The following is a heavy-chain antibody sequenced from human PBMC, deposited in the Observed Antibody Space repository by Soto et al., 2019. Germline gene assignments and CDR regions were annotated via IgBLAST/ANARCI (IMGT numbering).Heavy chain of an antibody. D-gene: IGHD6-13*01. J-gene: IGHJ5*02. CDR1: GYTFTSYG. Sequence: ASVKVSCKASGYTFTSYGISWVRQAPGQGLEWMGWISAYNGNTNYAQKLQGRVTMTTDTSXXXXXXXXXXXXXDDTAVXXCXRGRAAAADWFDPWGQGTLVTVSS. V-gene: IGHV1-18*01. CDR2: ISAYNGNT. CDR3: XRGRAAAADWFDP.